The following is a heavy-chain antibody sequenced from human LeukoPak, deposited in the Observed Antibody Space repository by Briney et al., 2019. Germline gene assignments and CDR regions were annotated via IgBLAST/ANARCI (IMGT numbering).Heavy chain of an antibody. Sequence: ASVKVSCKASGGTFSSYGISWVRQAPGQGLEWMGWISAYNGNTNYAQKLQGRVTMTTDTSTSTAYMELRSLRSDDTAVYYCARGDYGGNSGRLGYWGQGTLVTVSS. CDR2: ISAYNGNT. CDR1: GGTFSSYG. D-gene: IGHD4-23*01. J-gene: IGHJ4*02. CDR3: ARGDYGGNSGRLGY. V-gene: IGHV1-18*04.